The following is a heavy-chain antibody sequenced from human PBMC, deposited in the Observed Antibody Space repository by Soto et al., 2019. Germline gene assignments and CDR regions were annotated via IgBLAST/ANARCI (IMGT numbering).Heavy chain of an antibody. Sequence: QVQLRQSGAEVKKPGASVKVSCKASGYTFTTYAMHWLRQAPGQRLEWMGWIDAGNGNTKYSQKFQGRVTITRDTSASTVYMELSSLRSEDTAVYYCAREDRNWFDPWGQGTLVTVSS. CDR1: GYTFTTYA. CDR2: IDAGNGNT. V-gene: IGHV1-3*01. D-gene: IGHD2-15*01. CDR3: AREDRNWFDP. J-gene: IGHJ5*02.